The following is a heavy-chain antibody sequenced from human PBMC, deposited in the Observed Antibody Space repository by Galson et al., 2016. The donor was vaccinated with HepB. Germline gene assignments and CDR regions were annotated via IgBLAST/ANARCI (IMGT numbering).Heavy chain of an antibody. D-gene: IGHD2/OR15-2a*01. J-gene: IGHJ4*02. V-gene: IGHV3-73*01. CDR1: GFTFSGSA. CDR3: TSNSTTNC. Sequence: SLRLSCAASGFTFSGSAMHWVRQASGKGLEWLGRIRSKANSYATAYAASVKVRFTISRDNSKNTEYLQMNSLKTEDTAVYYCTSNSTTNCCGQGTLVTVSS. CDR2: IRSKANSYAT.